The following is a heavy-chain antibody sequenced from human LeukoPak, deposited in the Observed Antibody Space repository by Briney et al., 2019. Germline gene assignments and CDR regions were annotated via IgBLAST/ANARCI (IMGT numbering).Heavy chain of an antibody. D-gene: IGHD2-2*01. CDR1: NGSISSSRYY. J-gene: IGHJ3*02. CDR3: ARNCSRTSCSGTFDI. V-gene: IGHV4-39*01. Sequence: SETLSLTCTVSNGSISSSRYYWAWIRQPPGKGLEWIGSTYYSGSTHYNPSQKSRVTISVDTSKNQFFLRLSSGTAADTAVYYCARNCSRTSCSGTFDIWGRGTMVTVSS. CDR2: TYYSGST.